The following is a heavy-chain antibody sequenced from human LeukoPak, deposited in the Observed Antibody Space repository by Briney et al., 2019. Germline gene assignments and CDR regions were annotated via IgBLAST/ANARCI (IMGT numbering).Heavy chain of an antibody. CDR3: VRDGRGRTPYDC. Sequence: GGSLRLSCAASGFSLSDYWMNWVRQVPGKGPVWVSHISPDGRNIAYADSVKGRFTISRDSAKNTLHLQMNSLRVEDTAIYYCVRDGRGRTPYDCWGQGTLVTVSS. D-gene: IGHD2-15*01. CDR1: GFSLSDYW. CDR2: ISPDGRNI. V-gene: IGHV3-74*01. J-gene: IGHJ4*02.